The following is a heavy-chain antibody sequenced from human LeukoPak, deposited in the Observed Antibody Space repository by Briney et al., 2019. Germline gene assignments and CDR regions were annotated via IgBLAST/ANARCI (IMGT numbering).Heavy chain of an antibody. CDR2: INPNSGGT. Sequence: GASVKVSCKASGYTFTDYYIHWVRQAPGQGLEWMGWINPNSGGTNYAQKFQGRVTMTRDTSISTAYMELSRLRSDDTAVYYCARMVDGDYGSDYWGQGTLVTVSS. J-gene: IGHJ4*02. D-gene: IGHD4-17*01. CDR1: GYTFTDYY. CDR3: ARMVDGDYGSDY. V-gene: IGHV1-2*02.